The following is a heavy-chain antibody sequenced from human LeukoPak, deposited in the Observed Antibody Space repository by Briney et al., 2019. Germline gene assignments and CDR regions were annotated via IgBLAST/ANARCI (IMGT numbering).Heavy chain of an antibody. J-gene: IGHJ4*02. D-gene: IGHD5-18*01. Sequence: GGSLSLSCAVAGFSFRHHGMSGVGQAAGKGLQWVSTISGSGGSTYYADSVKGRFTISRDNSKNMVYLQTDRLRADVTVTYYSSKLNSYGDSWGQGTLVTMSS. CDR3: SKLNSYGDS. CDR2: ISGSGGST. CDR1: GFSFRHHG. V-gene: IGHV3-23*01.